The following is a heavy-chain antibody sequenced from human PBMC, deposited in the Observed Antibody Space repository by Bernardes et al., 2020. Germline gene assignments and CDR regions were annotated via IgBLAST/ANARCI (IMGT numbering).Heavy chain of an antibody. V-gene: IGHV3-48*02. J-gene: IGHJ3*02. Sequence: GGSLRLSCAASGFTFSSYGMNRVRQAPGKGLEWVSHISSSSSNTEYADSVKGRFTISRDNAKHSLFLQMNSLRDEDTAVYYCAREKNSGSPWEAFDIWGQGTTVTVSS. D-gene: IGHD1-26*01. CDR1: GFTFSSYG. CDR3: AREKNSGSPWEAFDI. CDR2: ISSSSSNT.